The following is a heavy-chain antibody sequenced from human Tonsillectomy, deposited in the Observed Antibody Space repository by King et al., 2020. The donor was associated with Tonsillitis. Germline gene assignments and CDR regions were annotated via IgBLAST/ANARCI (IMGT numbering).Heavy chain of an antibody. CDR3: ARNPCSPHYNYNYMDV. CDR1: GFSRSSSEVC. Sequence: TLKESGPALVKPTQTLTLTCTFSGFSRSSSEVCVSWIRQPPGKALEWLARIHWDDDKFYSTSLRTRLTISKDTSKNQVVLTMTNMDPVDTATYYCARNPCSPHYNYNYMDVWGKGTAVTVSS. J-gene: IGHJ6*03. D-gene: IGHD6-13*01. CDR2: IHWDDDK. V-gene: IGHV2-70*04.